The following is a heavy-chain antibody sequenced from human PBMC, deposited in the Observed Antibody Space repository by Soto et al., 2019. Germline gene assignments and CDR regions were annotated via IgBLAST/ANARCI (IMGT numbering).Heavy chain of an antibody. CDR3: AQHVPGAGQKDY. CDR1: GGSFSGYY. CDR2: INHSGST. J-gene: IGHJ4*02. Sequence: SETLSLTCAVYGGSFSGYYWSWIRQPPGKGLEWIGEINHSGSTNYNPSLKSRVTISVDTSKNQLSLKLSSVTAADTAVYYCAQHVPGAGQKDYWGQGTLVTVSS. D-gene: IGHD1-26*01. V-gene: IGHV4-34*01.